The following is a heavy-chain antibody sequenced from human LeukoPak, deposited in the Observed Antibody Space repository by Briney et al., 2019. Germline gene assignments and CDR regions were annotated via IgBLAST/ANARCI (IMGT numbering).Heavy chain of an antibody. CDR1: GFTFSSYA. J-gene: IGHJ3*02. D-gene: IGHD1-26*01. V-gene: IGHV3-23*01. CDR3: ARASVGGYAFDI. CDR2: ISGSGGST. Sequence: PGGSLRLSCAASGFTFSSYAMSWVRQAPGKGLEWVSAISGSGGSTYYADSVKGRFTISRDNSKNTLYLQMNSLRAEDTAVYYCARASVGGYAFDIWGQGTMVTVSS.